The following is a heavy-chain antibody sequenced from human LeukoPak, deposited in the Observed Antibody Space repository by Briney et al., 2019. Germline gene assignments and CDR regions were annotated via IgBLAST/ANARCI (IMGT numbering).Heavy chain of an antibody. D-gene: IGHD5-18*01. CDR2: INPSAGST. J-gene: IGHJ4*02. V-gene: IGHV1-46*01. CDR1: GYTFTSYY. CDR3: ARVQVVDTAMVTSDY. Sequence: EASVKVSCKASGYTFTSYYMHWMRQAPGQGLEWMGIINPSAGSTSYANESQGRVSITRDTSTSTVYMELSSLRSEDTAVYYCARVQVVDTAMVTSDYWGQGTLVTVSS.